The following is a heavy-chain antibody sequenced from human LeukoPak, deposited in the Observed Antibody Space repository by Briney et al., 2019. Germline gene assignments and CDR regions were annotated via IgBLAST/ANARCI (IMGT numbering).Heavy chain of an antibody. J-gene: IGHJ4*02. Sequence: GESLKISCKASGYTFTSYWIGWVRQMPGKGLEWMGIIYPGDSDTTYSPSFQGQVTISADKSISTAYLQWSSLKASDTAMYYCARHQDGSMVRGVIITAIDYWGQGTLVTVSS. CDR2: IYPGDSDT. CDR1: GYTFTSYW. V-gene: IGHV5-51*01. D-gene: IGHD3-10*01. CDR3: ARHQDGSMVRGVIITAIDY.